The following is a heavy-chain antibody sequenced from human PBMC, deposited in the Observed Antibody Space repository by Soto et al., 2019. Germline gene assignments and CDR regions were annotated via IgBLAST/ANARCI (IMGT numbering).Heavy chain of an antibody. V-gene: IGHV3-30-3*01. CDR1: GFTFSSYA. D-gene: IGHD6-19*01. Sequence: GSLRLYCAASGFTFSSYAMHWVRQAAGKGLEWVAVVSYDGSNKYYADSVKGRFPISRDNSKNTLYLQMNSLRAEDTAVYYCAISGGGFSSGWYVAFDIWGQGTMVTVSS. CDR2: VSYDGSNK. CDR3: AISGGGFSSGWYVAFDI. J-gene: IGHJ3*02.